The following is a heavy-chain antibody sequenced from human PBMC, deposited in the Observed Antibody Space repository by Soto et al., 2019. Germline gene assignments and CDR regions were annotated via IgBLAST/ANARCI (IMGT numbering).Heavy chain of an antibody. CDR3: ARDFIVGEPRDGYYFDY. CDR2: ISAYNGNT. CDR1: GYTFTSYG. D-gene: IGHD2-15*01. Sequence: ASVKVSCKASGYTFTSYGISWVRQAPGQGLEWMGWISAYNGNTNYAQKLQGRVTMTTDTSTSTAYMELRSLRSDDTAVYYCARDFIVGEPRDGYYFDYWGQGTLVTVSS. J-gene: IGHJ4*02. V-gene: IGHV1-18*01.